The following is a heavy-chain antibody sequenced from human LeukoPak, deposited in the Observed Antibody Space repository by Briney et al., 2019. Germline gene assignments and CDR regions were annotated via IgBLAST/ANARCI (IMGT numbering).Heavy chain of an antibody. CDR2: IQYDRTNE. CDR1: AFTSSSYG. Sequence: PGGSLRLSCAASAFTSSSYGMHWVRQAPGKGLEWVAYIQYDRTNEQYAHSVKGRFRISRDNSNNILYLQMNSLRTEDTAVYYCAKDRCSNGIGCYYYYMEVWGKGTTVTISS. D-gene: IGHD2-8*01. J-gene: IGHJ6*03. V-gene: IGHV3-30*02. CDR3: AKDRCSNGIGCYYYYMEV.